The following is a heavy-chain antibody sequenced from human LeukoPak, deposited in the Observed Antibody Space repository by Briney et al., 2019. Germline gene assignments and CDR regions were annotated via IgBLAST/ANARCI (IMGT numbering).Heavy chain of an antibody. CDR2: IYPGGSDT. Sequence: GGPLQISCQCSGSIFTSYWIGGVRQLPGKGEEWMGIIYPGGSDTRYSPSFQGQVTISADKSISTAYLQWSSLKASDTAMYYCARWGYDILTGNFDYWGQGTLVTVSS. CDR1: GSIFTSYW. CDR3: ARWGYDILTGNFDY. V-gene: IGHV5-51*01. J-gene: IGHJ4*02. D-gene: IGHD3-9*01.